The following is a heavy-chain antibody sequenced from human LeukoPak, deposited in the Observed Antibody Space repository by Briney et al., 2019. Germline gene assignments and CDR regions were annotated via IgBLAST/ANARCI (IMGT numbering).Heavy chain of an antibody. CDR1: GDSINSARNY. J-gene: IGHJ4*02. D-gene: IGHD1-1*01. V-gene: IGHV4-39*01. CDR3: AGHLSGTTTAHYFDF. Sequence: SETLSLTCTVSGDSINSARNYWGWIRQSPGKGLEWLASIYSSGSTQSDPSLKSRVSISIDTSKNQFSLKLYSVTASDAAIYYCAGHLSGTTTAHYFDFWGQGTLVTVSS. CDR2: IYSSGST.